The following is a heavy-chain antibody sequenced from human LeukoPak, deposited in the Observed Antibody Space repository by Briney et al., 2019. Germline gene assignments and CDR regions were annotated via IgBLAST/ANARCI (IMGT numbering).Heavy chain of an antibody. CDR3: SREGNLYGYGRGDFDY. D-gene: IGHD5-18*01. CDR2: IAFDTGDT. Sequence: GESLRLSCAASGFVFSRYRMNWVRQAPGKGLEWVSSIAFDTGDTFYAASVKGRFTVSRDDAKNSLYLQMNSLRAEDTAVYYCSREGNLYGYGRGDFDYWGQGTLVTVSS. V-gene: IGHV3-21*06. J-gene: IGHJ4*02. CDR1: GFVFSRYR.